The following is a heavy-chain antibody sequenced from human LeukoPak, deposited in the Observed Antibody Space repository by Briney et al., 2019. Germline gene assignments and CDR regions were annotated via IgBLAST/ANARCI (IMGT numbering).Heavy chain of an antibody. V-gene: IGHV4-59*08. D-gene: IGHD3-10*01. J-gene: IGHJ4*02. CDR2: IYYSGST. CDR3: ARHARSRGTMVRGVITTFDY. CDR1: GGSISSYY. Sequence: SETLSLTCTVSGGSISSYYWSWIRQPPGKGLEWIGYIYYSGSTNYNPSLKSRVTISVDTSKNQFSLKLSSVTAADTAVYYCARHARSRGTMVRGVITTFDYWGQGTLVTVSS.